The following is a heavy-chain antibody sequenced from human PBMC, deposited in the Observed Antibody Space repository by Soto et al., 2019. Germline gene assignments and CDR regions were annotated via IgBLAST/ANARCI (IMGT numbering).Heavy chain of an antibody. Sequence: QVQLVQSGAEEKKPGASVKVSCKASGYTFTSYAMHWVRQAPGQRLEWMGWINGGNGNTKYSQKFQGRVTITRDTSESTAYMELSSLRSEDTAVYYCARDPSYYGMDVWGQGNTVTVSS. V-gene: IGHV1-3*05. CDR3: ARDPSYYGMDV. CDR1: GYTFTSYA. J-gene: IGHJ6*02. CDR2: INGGNGNT.